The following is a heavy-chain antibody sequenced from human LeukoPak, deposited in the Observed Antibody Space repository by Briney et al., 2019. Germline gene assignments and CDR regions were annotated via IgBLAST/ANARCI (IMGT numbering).Heavy chain of an antibody. J-gene: IGHJ4*02. V-gene: IGHV3-20*04. CDR3: ARDPWGIASSRLFDY. D-gene: IGHD6-13*01. CDR2: INLNGGST. CDR1: GFTFDDYG. Sequence: GGSLRLSCAASGFTFDDYGMSWVRQAPGKGLEWVSGINLNGGSTGYADSVKGRFTISRDNAKNSLYLQMNSLRAEDTALYYCARDPWGIASSRLFDYWGQGTLVTVPS.